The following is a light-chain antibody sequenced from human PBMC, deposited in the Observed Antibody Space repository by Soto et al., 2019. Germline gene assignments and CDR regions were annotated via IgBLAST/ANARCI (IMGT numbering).Light chain of an antibody. V-gene: IGLV1-40*01. CDR2: GNS. J-gene: IGLJ3*02. CDR1: SSNIGATYD. CDR3: QSYDSSLSGWV. Sequence: QSVLTQPPSVSGAPGQRVTISCTGSSSNIGATYDVHWYHQLPGTAPKLLIYGNSNRPSGVPDRFSGSKSDTSASLAITGLQAEDEADYYCQSYDSSLSGWVFGGGTKLTVL.